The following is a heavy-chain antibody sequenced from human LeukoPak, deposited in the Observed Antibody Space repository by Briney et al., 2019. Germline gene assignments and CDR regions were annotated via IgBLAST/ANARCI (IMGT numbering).Heavy chain of an antibody. CDR1: GFTFSSYA. CDR2: ISYDGSNK. CDR3: ASFGAYEGTFDY. J-gene: IGHJ4*02. Sequence: GGSLRLSCAASGFTFSSYAMHWVRQAPGKGLEWVAVISYDGSNKYYADSVKGRFTISRDNSKNTLYLQMNSLRAEDTAVYYCASFGAYEGTFDYWGQGTLVTVSS. V-gene: IGHV3-30*04. D-gene: IGHD1-26*01.